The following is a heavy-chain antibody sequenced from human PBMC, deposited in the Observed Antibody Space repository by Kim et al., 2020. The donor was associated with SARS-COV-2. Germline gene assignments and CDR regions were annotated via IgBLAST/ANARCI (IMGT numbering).Heavy chain of an antibody. D-gene: IGHD4-17*01. CDR3: ASPRMTTVTTLVY. Sequence: YAQKFQGRVTITADESTSTAYMELSSLRSEDTAVYYCASPRMTTVTTLVYWGQGTLVTVSS. V-gene: IGHV1-69*01. J-gene: IGHJ4*02.